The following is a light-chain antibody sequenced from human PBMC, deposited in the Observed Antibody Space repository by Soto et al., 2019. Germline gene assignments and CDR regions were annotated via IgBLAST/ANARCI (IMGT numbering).Light chain of an antibody. V-gene: IGLV2-14*01. CDR3: TSYTSSSTVV. CDR1: SSDVGGYNY. J-gene: IGLJ2*01. Sequence: QSVLTQPASVSGSPGQSITISCTGTSSDVGGYNYVSWYQQHPGKAPKLMICDVNNRPSGVSNRFSGSKSGNTASLTISGLQAEDEADYYCTSYTSSSTVVFGGGTKLTVL. CDR2: DVN.